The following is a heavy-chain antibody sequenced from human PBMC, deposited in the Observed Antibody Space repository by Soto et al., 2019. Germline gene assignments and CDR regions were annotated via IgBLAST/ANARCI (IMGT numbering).Heavy chain of an antibody. J-gene: IGHJ5*02. Sequence: PGGSLRLSCAASGFTFSSYSMNWVRQAPGKGLEWVSSISSSSSYIYYADSVKGRFTISRDNAKNSLYLQMNSLRAEDTAVYYCARVMTPIAAPTGGFDPWGQGTLVTVS. CDR3: ARVMTPIAAPTGGFDP. V-gene: IGHV3-21*01. D-gene: IGHD6-13*01. CDR1: GFTFSSYS. CDR2: ISSSSSYI.